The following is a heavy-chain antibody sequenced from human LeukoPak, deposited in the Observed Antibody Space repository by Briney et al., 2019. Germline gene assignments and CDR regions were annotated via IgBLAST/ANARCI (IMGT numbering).Heavy chain of an antibody. J-gene: IGHJ4*02. CDR3: ATGGKFDFWSGYHIDN. Sequence: GRSLRLSCELSALSFGGNAMDSGRQAPGKGLEWVAVISYDGSNKNFADSVKGRFTVSRDNSKHTLYLHMNSRRPHDPAMNYCATGGKFDFWSGYHIDNWGQGTLVTVSS. D-gene: IGHD3-3*01. V-gene: IGHV3-30*04. CDR2: ISYDGSNK. CDR1: ALSFGGNA.